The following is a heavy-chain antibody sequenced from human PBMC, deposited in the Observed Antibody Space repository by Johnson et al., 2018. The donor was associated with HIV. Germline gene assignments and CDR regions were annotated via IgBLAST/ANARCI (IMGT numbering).Heavy chain of an antibody. D-gene: IGHD3-3*01. CDR3: ARGQGFWAFDI. J-gene: IGHJ3*02. CDR2: ISYDGSNK. Sequence: QMQLVESGGGVVQPGRSLRLSCAASGFTFSSYAMHWVRQAPGKGLEWVAIISYDGSNKYYADSVKGQFTITRDNSKNTLFLKMNVLRPEDTAVYYCARGQGFWAFDIWGQGTMVTVSS. V-gene: IGHV3-30*04. CDR1: GFTFSSYA.